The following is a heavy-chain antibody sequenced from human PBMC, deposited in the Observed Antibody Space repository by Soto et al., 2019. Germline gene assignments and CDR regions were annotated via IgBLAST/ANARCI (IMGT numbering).Heavy chain of an antibody. CDR3: AKDRMSITGNLDV. J-gene: IGHJ6*02. V-gene: IGHV3-30*18. D-gene: IGHD1-20*01. Sequence: GGSMRLCCAASGVTFSSYGMHWVRQAPGKGLEWVAVISYDGSNKYYADSVKGRFTISRDNSKNTLYLQMNSLRAEDTAVYYCAKDRMSITGNLDVWGQGTTVTVSS. CDR1: GVTFSSYG. CDR2: ISYDGSNK.